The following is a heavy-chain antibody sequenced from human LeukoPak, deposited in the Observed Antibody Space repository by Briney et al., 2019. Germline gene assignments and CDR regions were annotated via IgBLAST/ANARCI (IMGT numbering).Heavy chain of an antibody. CDR2: IWDDGSNE. Sequence: GGSLRLSCAASGFTFSNYGMHWVRQAPGKGLEWVAVIWDDGSNEYYADSVKGRFTIFRDNRRNTLYLQMNSLRAEDTAVYSCARYHSGTQDYWGQGTLVTVSS. D-gene: IGHD1-1*01. J-gene: IGHJ4*02. CDR3: ARYHSGTQDY. V-gene: IGHV3-33*01. CDR1: GFTFSNYG.